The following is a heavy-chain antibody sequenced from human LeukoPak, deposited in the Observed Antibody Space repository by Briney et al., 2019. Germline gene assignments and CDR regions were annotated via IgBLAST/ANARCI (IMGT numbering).Heavy chain of an antibody. V-gene: IGHV3-48*03. J-gene: IGHJ5*02. Sequence: GGSLRLSCAASGFTFSSYEMNWVRQAPGKGLEWVSYISSSGSTIYYADSVKGRFTISRDNAKNSLYLQMNSLRAEDTAVYYCARERMDYYESSGYYSRWFDPWGQGTLVTVSS. CDR1: GFTFSSYE. CDR3: ARERMDYYESSGYYSRWFDP. CDR2: ISSSGSTI. D-gene: IGHD3-22*01.